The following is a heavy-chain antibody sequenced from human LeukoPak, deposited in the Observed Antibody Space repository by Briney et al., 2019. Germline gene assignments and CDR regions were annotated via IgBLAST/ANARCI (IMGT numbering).Heavy chain of an antibody. CDR1: GYTFTGYY. CDR3: ARVGRSGSYYDYYYYGMDV. CDR2: INPNSGGT. V-gene: IGHV1-2*06. J-gene: IGHJ6*02. D-gene: IGHD1-26*01. Sequence: ASVTVSCTASGYTFTGYYMHWVRQAPGQGLEWMGRINPNSGGTNYAQKFQGRVTMTRDTSISTAYMELSRLRSDDTAVYYCARVGRSGSYYDYYYYGMDVWGQGTTVTVSS.